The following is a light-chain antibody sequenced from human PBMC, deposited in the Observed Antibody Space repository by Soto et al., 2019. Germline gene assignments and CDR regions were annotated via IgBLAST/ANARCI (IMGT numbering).Light chain of an antibody. CDR3: QQYNSWLRS. V-gene: IGKV3-20*01. Sequence: ESVLTQSPGTLSLSPGERATLSCRASQSVSSSYLAWYQQKPGQAPRLLIYGASSRATGIPDRFSGSGSGTDFTLTISRLEPEDFAVYYCQQYNSWLRSFGQGTKVDNK. CDR1: QSVSSSY. J-gene: IGKJ1*01. CDR2: GAS.